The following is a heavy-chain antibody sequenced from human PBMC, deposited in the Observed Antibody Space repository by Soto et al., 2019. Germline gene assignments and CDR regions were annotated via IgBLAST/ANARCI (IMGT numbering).Heavy chain of an antibody. V-gene: IGHV3-21*01. D-gene: IGHD1-7*01. J-gene: IGHJ6*02. CDR1: GFTFSSYS. CDR3: ARDPLTGTTGYYYGMDV. Sequence: GGSLRLSCAASGFTFSSYSMNWVRQAPGKGLEWVSSISSSSSYIYYADSVKGRFTISRDNAKNSLYLQMNSLRAEDTAVYYCARDPLTGTTGYYYGMDVWGQGTTVTVSS. CDR2: ISSSSSYI.